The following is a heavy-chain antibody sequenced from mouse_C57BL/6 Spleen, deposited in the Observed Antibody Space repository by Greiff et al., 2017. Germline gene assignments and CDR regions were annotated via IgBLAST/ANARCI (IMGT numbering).Heavy chain of an antibody. Sequence: VQLVESGPELVKPGASVKISCEASGYAFSSSWMNWVKQRPGKGLEWIGRIYPGDGDTNYNGKFKGKATLTADKSSSTAYMQLSSLTSEDSAVYFCARMITTVYFDYWGQGTTLTVSS. D-gene: IGHD1-1*01. J-gene: IGHJ2*01. CDR3: ARMITTVYFDY. V-gene: IGHV1-82*01. CDR1: GYAFSSSW. CDR2: IYPGDGDT.